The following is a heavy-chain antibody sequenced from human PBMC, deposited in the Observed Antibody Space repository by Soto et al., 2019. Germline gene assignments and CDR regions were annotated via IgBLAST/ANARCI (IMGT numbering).Heavy chain of an antibody. CDR2: INPKTGDT. Sequence: QEQLVQSGTEVKKPGASVTVSCKSSGYTFTDFYLHWLRQAPGQGLEWVGWINPKTGDTKSSQKFPGRVTTSRDTSVSTAYIDPTSLTSDDTAMYYCATGTNGTTGWYHPWGQGTRVTVSS. V-gene: IGHV1-2*02. CDR1: GYTFTDFY. CDR3: ATGTNGTTGWYHP. J-gene: IGHJ5*02. D-gene: IGHD1-1*01.